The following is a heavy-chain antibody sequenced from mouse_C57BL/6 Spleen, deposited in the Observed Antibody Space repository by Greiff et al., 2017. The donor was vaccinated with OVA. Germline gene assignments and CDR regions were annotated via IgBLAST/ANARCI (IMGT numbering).Heavy chain of an antibody. D-gene: IGHD3-3*01. Sequence: QVQLQQPGAELVRPGSSVKLSCKASGYTFTSYWMDWVKQRPGQGLEWIGNIYPSDSETHYNQKFKDKATLTVDKSASTAYMQLSSLTSEDSAVYYCARGGPGMDYWGQGTSVTVSS. V-gene: IGHV1-61*01. CDR3: ARGGPGMDY. CDR1: GYTFTSYW. J-gene: IGHJ4*01. CDR2: IYPSDSET.